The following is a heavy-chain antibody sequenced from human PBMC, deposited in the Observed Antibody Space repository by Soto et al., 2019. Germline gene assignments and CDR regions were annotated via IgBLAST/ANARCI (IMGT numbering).Heavy chain of an antibody. CDR3: ARDYDFWSGPPYYYYGMDV. Sequence: SETLSLTCTVSGGSISRGGYYWSWIRQHPGKGLEWIGYIYYSGSTYYNPSLKSRVTISVDTSKNQFSLKLSSVTAADTAVYYCARDYDFWSGPPYYYYGMDVWGQGTTVTVSS. D-gene: IGHD3-3*01. CDR1: GGSISRGGYY. J-gene: IGHJ6*02. CDR2: IYYSGST. V-gene: IGHV4-31*03.